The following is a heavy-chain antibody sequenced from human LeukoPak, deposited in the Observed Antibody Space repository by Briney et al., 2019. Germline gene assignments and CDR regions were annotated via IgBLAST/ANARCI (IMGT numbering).Heavy chain of an antibody. CDR3: ATFKVSGYYFDY. CDR2: IYYSGST. D-gene: IGHD1-14*01. J-gene: IGHJ4*02. CDR1: GGSISSYY. Sequence: SETLSLTCTVSGGSISSYYWSWIRQPPGKGLEWIGYIYYSGSTNYYPSLKSRVTISVDTSKNQFSLKLSSVTAADTAVYYCATFKVSGYYFDYWGQGTLVTVSS. V-gene: IGHV4-59*01.